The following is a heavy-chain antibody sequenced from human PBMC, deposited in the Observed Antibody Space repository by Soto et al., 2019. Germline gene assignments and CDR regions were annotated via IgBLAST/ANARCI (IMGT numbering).Heavy chain of an antibody. J-gene: IGHJ6*02. CDR3: GGGYYYGSGSYPTGYYYGMDV. CDR2: INAGNGNT. Sequence: QVQLVQSGAEVKKPGASVKVSCKASGYTFTSYAMHWVRQAPGQRLEWMGWINAGNGNTKYSQKFQGRVTITRDTSASTAYMELSSLRSEDTAVYYCGGGYYYGSGSYPTGYYYGMDVWGQGPTVTVSS. D-gene: IGHD3-10*01. V-gene: IGHV1-3*01. CDR1: GYTFTSYA.